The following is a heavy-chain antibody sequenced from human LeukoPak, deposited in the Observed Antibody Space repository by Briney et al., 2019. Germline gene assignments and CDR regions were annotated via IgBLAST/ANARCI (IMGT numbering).Heavy chain of an antibody. D-gene: IGHD4-17*01. Sequence: SETLSLTCTVSGDSISRYYWSWIRQHPGKGLEWIGYIYYSGSTYYNPSLKSRVTISVDTSKNQFSLKLSSVTAADTAVYYCARYGDYELFDYWGQGTLVTVSS. CDR2: IYYSGST. J-gene: IGHJ4*02. CDR1: GDSISRYY. V-gene: IGHV4-59*06. CDR3: ARYGDYELFDY.